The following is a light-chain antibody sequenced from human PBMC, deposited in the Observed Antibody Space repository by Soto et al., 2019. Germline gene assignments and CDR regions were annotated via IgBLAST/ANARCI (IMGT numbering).Light chain of an antibody. V-gene: IGKV3-20*01. CDR2: GAS. Sequence: EIVLTQSPGTLSLSPGERATLFCRASQSVTSSYLAWYQQQPGQAPRLPIYGASPRATDIPDRFSGSGSGTDFTLTISRLEPEDFAVYYCQQYGNSPRTFGQGTKVEIK. CDR3: QQYGNSPRT. J-gene: IGKJ1*01. CDR1: QSVTSSY.